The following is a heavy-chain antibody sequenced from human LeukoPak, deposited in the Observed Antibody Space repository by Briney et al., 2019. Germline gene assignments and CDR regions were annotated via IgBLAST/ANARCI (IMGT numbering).Heavy chain of an antibody. CDR2: ISSSGSTI. CDR3: ARGGILYYYYMDV. D-gene: IGHD3-3*02. CDR1: GFTFSSYE. Sequence: PGGSLRLSCAASGFTFSSYEMNWVRQAPGKGLEWVSYISSSGSTIYYADSVKGRFTISRDNAKNSLYLQMNSLRAEDTAVYYCARGGILYYYYMDVWGKGTTVTISS. J-gene: IGHJ6*03. V-gene: IGHV3-48*03.